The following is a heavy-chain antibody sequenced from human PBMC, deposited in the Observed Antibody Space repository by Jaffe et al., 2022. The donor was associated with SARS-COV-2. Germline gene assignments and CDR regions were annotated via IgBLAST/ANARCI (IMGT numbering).Heavy chain of an antibody. J-gene: IGHJ6*02. CDR2: IYYTGNT. V-gene: IGHV4-39*01. D-gene: IGHD3-3*02. CDR1: GDSVSSSSYY. Sequence: QVRLQESGPGLVKPSGTLSLTCTVSGDSVSSSSYYWGWLRQPPGKGLEFIGTIYYTGNTFYNPSLRSRVTISVDTSMNQFSLRLSSVTAADTAMYYCAREISSDVGLDVWGQGTTVSVSS. CDR3: AREISSDVGLDV.